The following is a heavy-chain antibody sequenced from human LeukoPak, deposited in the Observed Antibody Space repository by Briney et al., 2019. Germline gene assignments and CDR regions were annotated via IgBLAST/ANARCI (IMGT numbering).Heavy chain of an antibody. D-gene: IGHD1-1*01. CDR2: MNPKSGAT. Sequence: ASVKVSCKTSGYRFTGYYLHWVRQAPGQGLEWMGWMNPKSGATDYARKFQGRVTMTRDTSISTAYMELTRLRSDHTAVYYCARAVQLERPPPLIGYYYMDVWGKGTTVTVSS. CDR1: GYRFTGYY. J-gene: IGHJ6*03. CDR3: ARAVQLERPPPLIGYYYMDV. V-gene: IGHV1-2*02.